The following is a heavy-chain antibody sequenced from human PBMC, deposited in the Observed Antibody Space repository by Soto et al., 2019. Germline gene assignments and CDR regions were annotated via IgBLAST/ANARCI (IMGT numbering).Heavy chain of an antibody. J-gene: IGHJ2*01. CDR1: GGSISSYY. CDR3: ARGDSYGFLYFDL. D-gene: IGHD5-18*01. CDR2: ISYSGSP. Sequence: QVQLQESGPGLVKPSETLSLTCTVAGGSISSYYWSWIRQPPGKGLEWSGYISYSGSPNYNPSLKICVTISVATSKNQFSLKLSSVTAAATAVYYCARGDSYGFLYFDLWGRGTLVTVSS. V-gene: IGHV4-59*01.